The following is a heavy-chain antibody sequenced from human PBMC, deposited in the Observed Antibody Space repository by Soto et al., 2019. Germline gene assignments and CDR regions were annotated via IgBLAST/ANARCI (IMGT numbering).Heavy chain of an antibody. V-gene: IGHV1-46*01. CDR1: GYTFTSYY. J-gene: IGHJ4*02. CDR3: ARDGDFWGWDY. D-gene: IGHD3-3*01. Sequence: GASVKVSCKASGYTFTSYYMHWVRQAPGQGLEWMGIINPTGGSTTYAQKFQGRVTMTRDTPTSTVYMELSSLRFEDTAVYYCARDGDFWGWDYWGQGTPVPVSP. CDR2: INPTGGST.